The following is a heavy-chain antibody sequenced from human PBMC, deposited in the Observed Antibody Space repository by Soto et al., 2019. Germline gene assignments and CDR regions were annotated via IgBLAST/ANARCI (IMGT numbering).Heavy chain of an antibody. Sequence: ASVKVSCKASGYTFTSYGISWERQAPGQGFEWMGWISAYNGNTNYAQKLQGRVTMTTGTSTSTAYMELRSLRSDDTAVYYCARDPYDFWSGYYWDYYYYYMDVWGKGTKVTVSS. V-gene: IGHV1-18*01. CDR1: GYTFTSYG. D-gene: IGHD3-3*01. J-gene: IGHJ6*03. CDR3: ARDPYDFWSGYYWDYYYYYMDV. CDR2: ISAYNGNT.